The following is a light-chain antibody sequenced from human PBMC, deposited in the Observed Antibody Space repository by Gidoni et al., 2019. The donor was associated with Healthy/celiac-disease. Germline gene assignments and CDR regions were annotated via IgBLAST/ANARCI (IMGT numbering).Light chain of an antibody. CDR1: QSVSSSY. Sequence: EFVLTQSPGTLSLSPGERATLSCRASQSVSSSYLAWYQQKPGQAPRLRIYGASSRATGIPDRFSGSGSGTDFTLTISRLEPEDYAVYYCQQYGSSPMYTFXQXTKLEIK. V-gene: IGKV3-20*01. J-gene: IGKJ2*01. CDR3: QQYGSSPMYT. CDR2: GAS.